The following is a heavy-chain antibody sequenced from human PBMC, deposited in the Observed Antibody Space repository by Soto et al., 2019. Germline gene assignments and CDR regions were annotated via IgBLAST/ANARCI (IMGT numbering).Heavy chain of an antibody. D-gene: IGHD2-2*01. CDR2: INPILDIA. V-gene: IGHV1-69*02. Sequence: QVQLVQSGAEVREPGSSVKVSCKASGGTFRTYSITWVRQAPGQGLEWMGKINPILDIANYAQKFQGRVTITADKSTSIAYMELNSLTSEYTAVYYCARGPVVVVPDDMFTRHNGFDPWGQGTRVTVSP. CDR3: ARGPVVVVPDDMFTRHNGFDP. CDR1: GGTFRTYS. J-gene: IGHJ5*02.